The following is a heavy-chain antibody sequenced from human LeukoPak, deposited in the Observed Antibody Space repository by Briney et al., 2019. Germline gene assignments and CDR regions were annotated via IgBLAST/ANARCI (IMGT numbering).Heavy chain of an antibody. V-gene: IGHV1-46*01. Sequence: RGSVKVSCKALGYPFTAFSLHGVRQAPGQGPEWMAIINPGIFTTTYAQKLQDRITVTSDTSTATVYMELRSLRLEDTAVYFCARDWAHGSFDLWGQGTLVTVSS. CDR2: INPGIFTT. D-gene: IGHD3-16*01. J-gene: IGHJ4*02. CDR3: ARDWAHGSFDL. CDR1: GYPFTAFS.